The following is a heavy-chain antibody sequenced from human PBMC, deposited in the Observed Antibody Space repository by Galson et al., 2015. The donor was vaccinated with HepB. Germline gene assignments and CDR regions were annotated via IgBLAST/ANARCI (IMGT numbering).Heavy chain of an antibody. V-gene: IGHV3-33*01. CDR1: GFTFSSYG. J-gene: IGHJ4*02. Sequence: SLRLSCAASGFTFSSYGMHWVRQAPGKGLEWVAVIWYDGSNKYYADSVKGRFTISRDNSKNTLYLQMNSLRAEDTAVYYCARAGIAAATNRRYYFDYWGQGTLVTVSS. CDR2: IWYDGSNK. D-gene: IGHD6-13*01. CDR3: ARAGIAAATNRRYYFDY.